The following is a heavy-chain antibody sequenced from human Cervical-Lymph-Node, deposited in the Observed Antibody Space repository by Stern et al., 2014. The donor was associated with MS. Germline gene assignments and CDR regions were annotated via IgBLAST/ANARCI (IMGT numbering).Heavy chain of an antibody. CDR3: ARVSPLNYCGGDCYADY. CDR1: GGSISSYY. J-gene: IGHJ4*02. CDR2: IYYSGST. V-gene: IGHV4-59*01. Sequence: QVQLQESGPGLVKPSETLSLTCTVSGGSISSYYWSWIRQPPGKGLEWIGYIYYSGSTNYNPSLKSRVTISVDTSKNQFSLKLSSVTAADTAVYYCARVSPLNYCGGDCYADYWGQGTLVTVSS. D-gene: IGHD2-21*02.